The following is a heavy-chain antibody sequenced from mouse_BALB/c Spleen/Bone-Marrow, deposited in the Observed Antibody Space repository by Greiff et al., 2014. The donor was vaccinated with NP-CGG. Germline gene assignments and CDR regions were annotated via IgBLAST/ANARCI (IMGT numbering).Heavy chain of an antibody. CDR2: IYPGDGDT. V-gene: IGHV1-80*01. Sequence: QGPVKGAGGGVGGAGASGENFCQGFCYGFRAYRVNWGEERAWRGLEWIGQIYPGDGDTNYNGKFKGKATLTADKSSSTAYMQLSSLTSEDSAVYFCTRSTATFDYWGQGITLTVSS. CDR3: TRSTATFDY. D-gene: IGHD1-2*01. J-gene: IGHJ2*01. CDR1: CYGFRAYR.